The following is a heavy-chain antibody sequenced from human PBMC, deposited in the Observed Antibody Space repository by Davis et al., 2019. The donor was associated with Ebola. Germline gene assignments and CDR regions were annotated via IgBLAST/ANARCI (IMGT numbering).Heavy chain of an antibody. CDR1: GGSISSGDYY. J-gene: IGHJ4*02. D-gene: IGHD3-10*01. V-gene: IGHV4-30-4*01. Sequence: LRLSCTVSGGSISSGDYYWKWIRQPPGKGLEWIGYISYSGNTYYNPSLKSRVTISVDTSENHFSLKLSSVTAADTAVYYCATGAYYGSGYYFDYWGQGTLVTVSS. CDR3: ATGAYYGSGYYFDY. CDR2: ISYSGNT.